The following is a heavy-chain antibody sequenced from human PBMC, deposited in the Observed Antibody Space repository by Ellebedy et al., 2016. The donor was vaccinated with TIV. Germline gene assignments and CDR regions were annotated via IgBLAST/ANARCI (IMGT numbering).Heavy chain of an antibody. J-gene: IGHJ5*02. CDR3: TRFMIRGVITP. Sequence: ASVKVSXXASGYTFTSYDINWVRQATGQGLEWMGWMNPNSGNTGYAQKFQGRVTMTRNTSISTAYMELSSLRSEDTAVYYCTRFMIRGVITPWGQGTLVTVSS. CDR2: MNPNSGNT. V-gene: IGHV1-8*01. D-gene: IGHD3-10*01. CDR1: GYTFTSYD.